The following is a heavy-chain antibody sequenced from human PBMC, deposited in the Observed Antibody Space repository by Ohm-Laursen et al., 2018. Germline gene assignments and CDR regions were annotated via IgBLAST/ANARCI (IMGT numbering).Heavy chain of an antibody. Sequence: SLRLSCAASGFTFSSYWMSWVRQAPGKGLEWVANIKKDGSEKYYADSLKGRLTISRDNAKNSLYLQINSLRAEDTAVYYCARSRHRVAALSRPQYFDYWGHGTLVTVSS. V-gene: IGHV3-7*01. CDR1: GFTFSSYW. CDR2: IKKDGSEK. D-gene: IGHD6-13*01. J-gene: IGHJ4*01. CDR3: ARSRHRVAALSRPQYFDY.